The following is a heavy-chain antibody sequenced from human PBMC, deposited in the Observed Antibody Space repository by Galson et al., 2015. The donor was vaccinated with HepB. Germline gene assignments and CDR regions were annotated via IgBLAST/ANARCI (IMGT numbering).Heavy chain of an antibody. Sequence: SVKVSCKVSGYTLTELSMHWVRQAPGKGLEWMGGFDPEDGETIYAQKFQGRVTMTEDTSTDTAYMELSSLRSEDTAVYYCATLYSSGWYYFDYWGQGALVTVSS. CDR3: ATLYSSGWYYFDY. CDR2: FDPEDGET. CDR1: GYTLTELS. J-gene: IGHJ4*02. V-gene: IGHV1-24*01. D-gene: IGHD6-19*01.